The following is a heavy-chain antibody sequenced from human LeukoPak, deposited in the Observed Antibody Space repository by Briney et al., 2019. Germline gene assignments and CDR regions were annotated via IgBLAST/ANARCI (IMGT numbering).Heavy chain of an antibody. CDR3: ARWPGYYYGSGSYNDAFDI. D-gene: IGHD3-10*01. V-gene: IGHV1-69*04. CDR1: GGTFSSYA. J-gene: IGHJ3*02. Sequence: SVKVSCKASGGTFSSYAISWVRQAPGQGLEWMGRIIPILGIANYAQKFQGRVTITADKSTSTAYMELSSLRSEDTAVYYCARWPGYYYGSGSYNDAFDIWGQGTMVTVSS. CDR2: IIPILGIA.